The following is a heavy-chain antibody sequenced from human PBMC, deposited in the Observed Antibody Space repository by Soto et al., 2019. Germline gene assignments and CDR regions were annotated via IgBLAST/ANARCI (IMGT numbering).Heavy chain of an antibody. J-gene: IGHJ6*02. CDR2: IDPSDSYT. D-gene: IGHD2-15*01. CDR1: GYSFTSYW. CDR3: ARTPGTTRYCSGGSCYSDYYYYGMDV. Sequence: GESLKISCKGSGYSFTSYWISWVRQMPGKGLEWMGRIDPSDSYTNYSPSFQGHVTISADKSISTAYLQWSSLKASDTAMYYCARTPGTTRYCSGGSCYSDYYYYGMDVWGQGTTVTAP. V-gene: IGHV5-10-1*01.